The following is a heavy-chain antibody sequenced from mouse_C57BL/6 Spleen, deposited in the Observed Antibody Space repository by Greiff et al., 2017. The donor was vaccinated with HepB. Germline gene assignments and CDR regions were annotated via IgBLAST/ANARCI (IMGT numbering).Heavy chain of an antibody. J-gene: IGHJ1*03. Sequence: VQLQQSGAELVKPGASVKISCKASGYAFSRYWMNWVKQRPGKGLEWIGQIYPGDGDTNYNGKFKGKATLTADKSSSTAYMQLSSLTSEDSAVYFCARGGLLRYFDVWGTGTTVTVSS. CDR3: ARGGLLRYFDV. CDR1: GYAFSRYW. CDR2: IYPGDGDT. D-gene: IGHD1-1*01. V-gene: IGHV1-80*01.